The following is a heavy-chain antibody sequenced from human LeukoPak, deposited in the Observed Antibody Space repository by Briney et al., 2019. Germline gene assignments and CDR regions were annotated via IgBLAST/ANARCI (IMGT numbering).Heavy chain of an antibody. V-gene: IGHV3-30*03. CDR1: GFTFSSYG. CDR2: ISYDGSNK. J-gene: IGHJ4*02. D-gene: IGHD2-21*01. CDR3: ARVQRVEFPLKYYFDY. Sequence: GRSLRLSCAASGFTFSSYGMHWVRQAPGKGLEWVAVISYDGSNKYYADSVKGRFTISRDNSKNTLYLQMNSLRAEDTAVYYCARVQRVEFPLKYYFDYWGQGTLVTVSS.